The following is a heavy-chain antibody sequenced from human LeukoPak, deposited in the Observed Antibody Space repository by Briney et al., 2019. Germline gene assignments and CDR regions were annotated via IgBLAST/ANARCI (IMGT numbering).Heavy chain of an antibody. J-gene: IGHJ4*02. D-gene: IGHD4-17*01. CDR2: IRYDGSNT. Sequence: GGSLRLSCEASTFTFSDYAMHWVRQAPGKGLEWVAFIRYDGSNTYYADYAKGRFTISRDNSKNTLYLQMNSLRADDTALYYCAKDDYGDYDRFRFDYWGQGTLVTVSS. CDR1: TFTFSDYA. V-gene: IGHV3-30*02. CDR3: AKDDYGDYDRFRFDY.